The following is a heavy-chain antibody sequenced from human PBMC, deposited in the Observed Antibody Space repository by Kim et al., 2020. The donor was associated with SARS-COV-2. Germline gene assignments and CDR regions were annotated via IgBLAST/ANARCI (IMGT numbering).Heavy chain of an antibody. CDR1: GFTFSSYS. V-gene: IGHV3-21*01. J-gene: IGHJ4*02. D-gene: IGHD4-17*01. CDR2: ISSSSSYI. CDR3: ARVSNDYGSFPFDY. Sequence: GGSLRLSCAASGFTFSSYSMNWVRQAPGKGLEWVSSISSSSSYIYYADSVKGRFTISRDNAKNSLYLQMNSLRAEDTAMYYCARVSNDYGSFPFDYWGQGTLVTVSS.